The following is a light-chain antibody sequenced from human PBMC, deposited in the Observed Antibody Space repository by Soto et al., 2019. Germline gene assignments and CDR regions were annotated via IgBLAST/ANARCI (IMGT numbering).Light chain of an antibody. CDR1: SSNNGNNY. V-gene: IGLV1-51*01. J-gene: IGLJ1*01. CDR2: DKK. Sequence: QSVLTQPPSVSAAPGQKVTISCSGSSSNNGNNYVSWYQQLPGTAPKLLIYDKKKRPSGIPDRFSGSKSCTSATLGITGLQTGDEADYYCGTWDSSLSAFYVFGTGTKVTVL. CDR3: GTWDSSLSAFYV.